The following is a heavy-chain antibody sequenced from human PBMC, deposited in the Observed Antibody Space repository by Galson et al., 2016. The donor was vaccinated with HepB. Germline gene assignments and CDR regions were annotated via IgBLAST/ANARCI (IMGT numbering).Heavy chain of an antibody. CDR3: ARGVVKSGHRFNSGSKGAGFDP. J-gene: IGHJ5*02. V-gene: IGHV4-34*01. D-gene: IGHD2-21*01. CDR2: INHSGST. Sequence: ETLSLTCAVYGGSFSGNYWTWIRQTPGKGLEWIGEINHSGSTNYNPSLKSRLTMLVDASKNQIFLRLRSVTAADTAVYYCARGVVKSGHRFNSGSKGAGFDPWGQGTLVTVSS. CDR1: GGSFSGNY.